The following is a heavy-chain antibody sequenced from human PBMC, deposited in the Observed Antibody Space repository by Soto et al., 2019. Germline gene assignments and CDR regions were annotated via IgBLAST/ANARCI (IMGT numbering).Heavy chain of an antibody. Sequence: GGSLRLSCAASGFTFSSYAMSWVRQAPGKGLEWVSAISGSGGSTYYADSVKGRFTISKDNSKNTLYLQMNSLRAEDTAVYYCAKDLGGESGSGSYSYFDYWGQGTLVTVSS. V-gene: IGHV3-23*01. J-gene: IGHJ4*02. CDR2: ISGSGGST. CDR3: AKDLGGESGSGSYSYFDY. D-gene: IGHD3-10*01. CDR1: GFTFSSYA.